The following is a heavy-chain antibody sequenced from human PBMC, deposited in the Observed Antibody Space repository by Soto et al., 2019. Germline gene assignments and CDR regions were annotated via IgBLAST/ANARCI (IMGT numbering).Heavy chain of an antibody. D-gene: IGHD4-17*01. J-gene: IGHJ6*02. V-gene: IGHV3-33*01. Sequence: QVQLVESGGGVVQPGRSLRLSCAASGFTFSSHGMHWVRQAPGKGLEWVAVIWYDGSNKYYADSVKGRFTISRDNSQNTLYLQMNRLRADDSAVYYCARAPETTVTRPRGVMDVWGQGTTVTVSS. CDR3: ARAPETTVTRPRGVMDV. CDR1: GFTFSSHG. CDR2: IWYDGSNK.